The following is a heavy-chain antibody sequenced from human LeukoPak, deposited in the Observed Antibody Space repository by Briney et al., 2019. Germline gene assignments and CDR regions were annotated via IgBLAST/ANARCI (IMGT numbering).Heavy chain of an antibody. CDR3: ARAPAAHLSAAAAGYYFDY. D-gene: IGHD6-13*01. CDR2: IINSYSTI. CDR1: GLTLGIYC. V-gene: IGHV3-11*01. Sequence: GASLCPSRAVSGLTLGIYCTRSVRQPPGKWRGWGSYIINSYSTIYYADSVRGRFTISRDNAKNSLYLHMSSLRVEDTAVYYCARAPAAHLSAAAAGYYFDYWGQGSLVTVSS. J-gene: IGHJ4*02.